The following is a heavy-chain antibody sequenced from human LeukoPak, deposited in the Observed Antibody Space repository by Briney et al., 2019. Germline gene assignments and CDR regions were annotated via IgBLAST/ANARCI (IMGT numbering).Heavy chain of an antibody. V-gene: IGHV4-4*07. Sequence: SETLSLTCTVSGGSISSYYWNWIRQPAGKGLEWIGRIYTSGSTNYNPSLKSRVTISVDTSKNQFSLKLSSVTAADTAVYYCAGSSSYNWFDPWGQGTLVTVSS. D-gene: IGHD6-6*01. CDR3: AGSSSYNWFDP. CDR2: IYTSGST. CDR1: GGSISSYY. J-gene: IGHJ5*02.